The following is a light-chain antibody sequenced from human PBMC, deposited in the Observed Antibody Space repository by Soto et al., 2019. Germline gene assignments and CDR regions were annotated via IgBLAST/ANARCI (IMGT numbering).Light chain of an antibody. Sequence: EIVLTQSPGTLSLSPGERATLSCRASQSVSTSYFAWYQQKPGQAPRLLIYGASSRATGIPDIFSGSGSGADFTLTISRLEPEDFAVYYCQQYGSVPLTFGGGTKVEIK. CDR3: QQYGSVPLT. V-gene: IGKV3-20*01. CDR2: GAS. J-gene: IGKJ4*01. CDR1: QSVSTSY.